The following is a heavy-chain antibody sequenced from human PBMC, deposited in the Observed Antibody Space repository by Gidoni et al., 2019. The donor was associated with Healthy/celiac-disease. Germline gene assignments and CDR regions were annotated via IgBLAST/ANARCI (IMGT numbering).Heavy chain of an antibody. J-gene: IGHJ4*02. CDR3: AKGTDSSGWSTTYYFDY. D-gene: IGHD6-19*01. CDR2: ISGSGGGT. CDR1: GFTFSTYA. V-gene: IGHV3-23*01. Sequence: EVQLLESGGGLVQPGGSLRLSCAASGFTFSTYAMSWVRQAPGKGLEWVSGISGSGGGTYYTDSVKGRFTISRDKSKNTLYLQMNGLRAEDTAVYYCAKGTDSSGWSTTYYFDYWGQGTLVTVSS.